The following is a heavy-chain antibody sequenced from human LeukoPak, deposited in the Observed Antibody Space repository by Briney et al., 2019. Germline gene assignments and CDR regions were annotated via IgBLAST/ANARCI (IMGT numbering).Heavy chain of an antibody. CDR2: ISAYNGNT. Sequence: ASVKVSCKASGYTFTSYGISWVRQAPGQGLEWMGWISAYNGNTNYAQKLQGRVNMTTHTSTSTAYMELRSLRSDYTAVYYCARQSVYYYDSSGYADDIWGQGTMVTVSS. V-gene: IGHV1-18*01. CDR3: ARQSVYYYDSSGYADDI. J-gene: IGHJ3*02. CDR1: GYTFTSYG. D-gene: IGHD3-22*01.